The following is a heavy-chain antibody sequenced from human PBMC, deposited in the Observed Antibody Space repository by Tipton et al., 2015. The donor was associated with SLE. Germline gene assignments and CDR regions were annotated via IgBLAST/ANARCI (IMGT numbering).Heavy chain of an antibody. CDR1: GGSISSNY. J-gene: IGHJ6*02. CDR3: ARGYSGYYYGMDV. D-gene: IGHD1-26*01. CDR2: IYYSGST. V-gene: IGHV4-59*12. Sequence: TLSLTCTVSGGSISSNYWTWIRQSPGKGLEWIGYIYYSGSTNYNPSLKSRVTISVDTSKNQFSLKVTSVTAADTAVYYCARGYSGYYYGMDVWGQGTTVTVSS.